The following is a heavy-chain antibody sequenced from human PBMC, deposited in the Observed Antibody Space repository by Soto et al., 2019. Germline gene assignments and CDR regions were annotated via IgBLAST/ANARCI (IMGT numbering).Heavy chain of an antibody. J-gene: IGHJ6*02. V-gene: IGHV5-10-1*01. CDR3: ALYGSGSYYRTPYYYYGMDV. D-gene: IGHD3-10*01. CDR2: IDPSDSYT. CDR1: GYSFTSYW. Sequence: GESLKISCKGSGYSFTSYWISWVRQMPGKGLEWMGRIDPSDSYTNYSPSFQGHVTISADKSISTAYLQWSSLKASDTAMYYCALYGSGSYYRTPYYYYGMDVWGQGTTVTVSS.